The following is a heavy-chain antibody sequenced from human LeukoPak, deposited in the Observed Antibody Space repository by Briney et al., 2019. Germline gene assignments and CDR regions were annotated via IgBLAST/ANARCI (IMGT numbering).Heavy chain of an antibody. CDR1: GGSISTYY. CDR2: VDYSGST. Sequence: SETLSLTCSVSGGSISTYYWSWIRQPPGKGLECVGYVDYSGSTNYNPSLKSRVTISVDTSKNQFSLKLSSVTAADTAVYYCARVGPWCFDLWGRGTLVTVS. V-gene: IGHV4-59*01. J-gene: IGHJ2*01. CDR3: ARVGPWCFDL.